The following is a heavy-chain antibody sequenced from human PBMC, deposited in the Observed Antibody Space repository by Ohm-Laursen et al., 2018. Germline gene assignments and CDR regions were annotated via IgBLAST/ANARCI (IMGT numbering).Heavy chain of an antibody. CDR3: AHRRLGVAVAGFDY. D-gene: IGHD6-19*01. Sequence: TQTLTLTCTFSGFSLSTSGVGVGWIRQPPGKALEWLALIYWNDNKRCSPSLKSRLTITKDTSKNQVVLTMTNMDPVDTATYYCAHRRLGVAVAGFDYWGQGTLVTVSS. CDR1: GFSLSTSGVG. J-gene: IGHJ4*02. CDR2: IYWNDNK. V-gene: IGHV2-5*01.